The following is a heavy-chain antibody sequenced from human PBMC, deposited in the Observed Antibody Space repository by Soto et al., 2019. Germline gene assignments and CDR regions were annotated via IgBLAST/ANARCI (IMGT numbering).Heavy chain of an antibody. CDR1: GFIVSSNY. D-gene: IGHD3-10*01. V-gene: IGHV3-53*04. CDR2: LYNGGAT. CDR3: VRGRYGSEIH. J-gene: IGHJ4*02. Sequence: EVRLVESGGGLVQPGGSLRLSCAASGFIVSSNYMTWVRQAPGKGLEWVSLLYNGGATHYAASVKGRFTISSHSSQNTMFLQMNSLSTEDTAPYYCVRGRYGSEIHWGQGTKVTVSS.